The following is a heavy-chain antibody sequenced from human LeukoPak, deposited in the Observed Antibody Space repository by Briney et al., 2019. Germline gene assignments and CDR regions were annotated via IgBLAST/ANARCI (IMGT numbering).Heavy chain of an antibody. V-gene: IGHV3-15*01. CDR3: STGGRRESDSSGFYLFYYGMDV. J-gene: IGHJ6*02. CDR2: IKSTTDGGTT. D-gene: IGHD3-22*01. Sequence: KPGGSLRLSCAAPGFTFSNAWMNWVRQAPGKGLEWVGRIKSTTDGGTTDSAAPVKGRFTISRDDSKNTLYLQMDSLKTEDTAVYYCSTGGRRESDSSGFYLFYYGMDVWGQGTTVTVSS. CDR1: GFTFSNAW.